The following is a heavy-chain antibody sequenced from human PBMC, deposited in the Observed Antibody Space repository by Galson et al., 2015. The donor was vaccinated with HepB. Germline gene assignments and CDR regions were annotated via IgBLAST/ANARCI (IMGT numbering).Heavy chain of an antibody. Sequence: SLRLSCAASGFTFNSYNMNWVRQAPGKGLEWVSSIRSSSSYISYADSVKGRFTIPRDNAKNSLYLQMNSLRAEDTAVYYCARSPKAIAAAGKGGPIDYWGQGTLVTVSS. CDR2: IRSSSSYI. J-gene: IGHJ4*02. CDR1: GFTFNSYN. V-gene: IGHV3-21*01. D-gene: IGHD6-13*01. CDR3: ARSPKAIAAAGKGGPIDY.